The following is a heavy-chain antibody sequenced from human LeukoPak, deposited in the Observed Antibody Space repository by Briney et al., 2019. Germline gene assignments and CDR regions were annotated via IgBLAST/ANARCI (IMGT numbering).Heavy chain of an antibody. D-gene: IGHD1-26*01. V-gene: IGHV7-4-1*02. Sequence: ASVKVSCKASGYIFTNYEMNWVRQAPGQGLEWMGWINTTTGSPTYAQGFTGRFVFSLDTSVSTTYLQISSLEAEDTAVYYCARTVLGATGYFDYWGQGTLITVPS. CDR1: GYIFTNYE. CDR3: ARTVLGATGYFDY. CDR2: INTTTGSP. J-gene: IGHJ4*02.